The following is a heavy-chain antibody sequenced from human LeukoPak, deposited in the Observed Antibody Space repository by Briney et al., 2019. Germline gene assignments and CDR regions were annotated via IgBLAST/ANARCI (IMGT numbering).Heavy chain of an antibody. CDR3: ATAASRAMTTVTFGGFDI. J-gene: IGHJ3*02. Sequence: PGRALRLSCAASGFTFSSYAMHWVRQAPGKGVEGVAVISYDGSNKYDAASVKRLFTITRDNSNTTLYLQMSSLRAEDTAVYYCATAASRAMTTVTFGGFDIWGQGTMVTVSS. CDR1: GFTFSSYA. V-gene: IGHV3-30*04. D-gene: IGHD4-17*01. CDR2: ISYDGSNK.